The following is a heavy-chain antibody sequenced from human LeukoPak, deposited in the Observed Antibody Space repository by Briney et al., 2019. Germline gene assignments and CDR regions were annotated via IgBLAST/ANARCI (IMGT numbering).Heavy chain of an antibody. CDR2: IYTSGST. J-gene: IGHJ4*02. CDR1: GGSISSGSYY. V-gene: IGHV4-61*02. Sequence: PSETLSLTCTVSGGSISSGSYYWSWIRQPAGKGLEWIGRIYTSGSTSYNPSLKSRVTISVDTSKNQFSLKLSSVTAADTAVYYCAREYYYGSGSYSASIDYWGQGTLVTVSS. CDR3: AREYYYGSGSYSASIDY. D-gene: IGHD3-10*01.